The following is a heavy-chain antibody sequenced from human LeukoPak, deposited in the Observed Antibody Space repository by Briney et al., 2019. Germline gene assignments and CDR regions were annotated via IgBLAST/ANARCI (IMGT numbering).Heavy chain of an antibody. Sequence: GGSLRLSCAASGFTFSSYAMSWVRQAPGKGLEWVSVITVSDGSTYYAGSGKGRFTISRDNSKNTLYLQMSSLRADDTAVYYCAKGGRIEAAGNIDYWGQGTLVTVSS. CDR3: AKGGRIEAAGNIDY. D-gene: IGHD6-13*01. CDR2: ITVSDGST. J-gene: IGHJ4*02. V-gene: IGHV3-23*01. CDR1: GFTFSSYA.